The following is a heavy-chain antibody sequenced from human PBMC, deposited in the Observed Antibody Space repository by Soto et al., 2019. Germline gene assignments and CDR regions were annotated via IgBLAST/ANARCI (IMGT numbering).Heavy chain of an antibody. D-gene: IGHD3-3*01. CDR2: INAGNGNT. CDR1: GYTFTSYA. Sequence: ASVKVSCKASGYTFTSYAMHSGRQAPGQRLEWMGWINAGNGNTKYSQKFQGRVTITRDTSASTAYMELSSLRSEDTAVYYCTGGATYDFWSGYFPCFSCRGQGTMVTV. J-gene: IGHJ4*02. CDR3: TGGATYDFWSGYFPCFSC. V-gene: IGHV1-3*01.